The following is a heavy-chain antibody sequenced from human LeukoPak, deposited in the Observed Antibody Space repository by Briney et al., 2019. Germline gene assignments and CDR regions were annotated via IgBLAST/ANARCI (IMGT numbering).Heavy chain of an antibody. Sequence: SETLTLTCTVSGGSISSGDYYWSWIRQPPGKGLEWIGYIYYSGSTYYNPSLKSRVTISVDTSKNQFSLKLSSVTAADTAVYYCAGWIQLWPRDYWGQGTLVTVSS. D-gene: IGHD5-18*01. CDR1: GGSISSGDYY. CDR2: IYYSGST. V-gene: IGHV4-30-4*08. CDR3: AGWIQLWPRDY. J-gene: IGHJ4*02.